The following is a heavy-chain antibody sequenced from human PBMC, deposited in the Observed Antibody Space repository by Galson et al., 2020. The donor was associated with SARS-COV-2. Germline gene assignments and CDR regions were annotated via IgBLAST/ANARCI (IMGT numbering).Heavy chain of an antibody. CDR2: IGTNTGNT. CDR1: GDNFMKYG. CDR3: ARETSSGLYEY. V-gene: IGHV1-18*01. D-gene: IGHD6-19*01. J-gene: IGHJ4*02. Sequence: ASVKVSCKASGDNFMKYGISWVRQAPGQGLEWMGWIGTNTGNTNNAQNLQGRVTLTTDTSTTTAYMELRSLRSDDTAVYYCARETSSGLYEYWGQGTLVTVSS.